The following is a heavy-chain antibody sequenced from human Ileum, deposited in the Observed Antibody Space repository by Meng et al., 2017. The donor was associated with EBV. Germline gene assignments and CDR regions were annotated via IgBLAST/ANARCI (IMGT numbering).Heavy chain of an antibody. CDR1: GGSITERNS. V-gene: IGHV4-4*02. Sequence: QLEEPGPGRVNPSGTLSLTCAVSGGSITERNSWSWVRQPPGQGLEWIGEIYHNGGTNYTPSLKSRVTISVDKSKNEISLKLRSVTAADTAVYYCARWAFIYSYGFDNWGQGTLVTVSS. J-gene: IGHJ4*02. D-gene: IGHD5-18*01. CDR2: IYHNGGT. CDR3: ARWAFIYSYGFDN.